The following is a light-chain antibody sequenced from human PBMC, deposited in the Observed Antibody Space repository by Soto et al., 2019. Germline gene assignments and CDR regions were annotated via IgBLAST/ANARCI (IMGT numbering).Light chain of an antibody. Sequence: IQMTQSPSSLSASVGDTATVTCRASQGIRNYLNWFQQKPGKAPKRLISVASTLQSGVPSRFSGSGSGTEFTLTISILQPDHFPTYYSQQAKTFVQGTKVDSK. J-gene: IGKJ1*01. CDR3: QQAKT. CDR2: VAS. CDR1: QGIRNY. V-gene: IGKV1-17*01.